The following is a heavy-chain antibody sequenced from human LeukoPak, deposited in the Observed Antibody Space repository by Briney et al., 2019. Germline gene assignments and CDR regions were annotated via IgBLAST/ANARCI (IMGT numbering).Heavy chain of an antibody. CDR1: GYTFTVYY. J-gene: IGHJ4*02. CDR2: INPNSGGT. V-gene: IGHV1-2*04. Sequence: ASVNVSFKASGYTFTVYYMHWVRQAPGQGLEWMGWINPNSGGTNYAQKFQGWVTMTRDTSISTAYMELSRLRSDDTAVYYCARAGLTYSSIAARTFDYWGQGTLVTVSS. D-gene: IGHD6-6*01. CDR3: ARAGLTYSSIAARTFDY.